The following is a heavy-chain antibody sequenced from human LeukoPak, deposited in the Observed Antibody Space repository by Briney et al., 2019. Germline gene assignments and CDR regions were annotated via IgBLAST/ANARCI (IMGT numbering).Heavy chain of an antibody. CDR2: IIPIFGTA. Sequence: GASVKVSCKASGGTFSSYAISWVRQAPGQGLEWMGGIIPIFGTANYAQKFQGRVTITTDESTSTAYMELRRLRSEDTAVDYCARGWKSIGARDYYYYYMDVWGKGTTVTVSS. V-gene: IGHV1-69*05. CDR1: GGTFSSYA. CDR3: ARGWKSIGARDYYYYYMDV. J-gene: IGHJ6*03. D-gene: IGHD6-6*01.